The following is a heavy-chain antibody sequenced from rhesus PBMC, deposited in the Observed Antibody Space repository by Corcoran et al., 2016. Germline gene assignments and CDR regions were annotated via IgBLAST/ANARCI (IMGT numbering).Heavy chain of an antibody. CDR1: GGSVSGYW. J-gene: IGHJ4*01. Sequence: QVQLQQWGEGLVKPSETLSLTCAVYGGSVSGYWWGWIRQPPGKGLEWIGRIRSGGSTNYNPSLKSRVTISIDTSKNQFSLKLSSVTAADTAVYYCARSNPGYYGREDYWGQGVLVTVSS. D-gene: IGHD3-9*01. CDR2: IRSGGST. V-gene: IGHV4-160*01. CDR3: ARSNPGYYGREDY.